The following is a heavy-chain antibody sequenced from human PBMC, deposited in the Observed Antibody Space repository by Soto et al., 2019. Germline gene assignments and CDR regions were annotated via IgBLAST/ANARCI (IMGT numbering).Heavy chain of an antibody. Sequence: GASVKVSCKASGYTFTSYGISWVRQAPGQGLEWMGWISAYNGNTNYAQKLQGRVTMTTDTSTSTAYMELRSLRSDDTAVYYCARDSPHSWIIPNGVLRGGDCYPYVPLSDYYYYGMDVWGQGTTVTVSS. CDR2: ISAYNGNT. J-gene: IGHJ6*02. CDR1: GYTFTSYG. D-gene: IGHD2-21*02. V-gene: IGHV1-18*01. CDR3: ARDSPHSWIIPNGVLRGGDCYPYVPLSDYYYYGMDV.